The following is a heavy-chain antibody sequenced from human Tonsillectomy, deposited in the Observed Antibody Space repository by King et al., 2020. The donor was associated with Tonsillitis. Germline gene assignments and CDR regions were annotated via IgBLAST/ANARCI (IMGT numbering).Heavy chain of an antibody. CDR2: CSVGGGST. J-gene: IGHJ3*02. V-gene: IGHV3-23*04. Sequence: VQLVESGGGLVQPGGSLRLSCAASGFTVSSYAMSWVRQAPGKGLEWVSACSVGGGSTFYADSVKGRFTISRDNSKNTLYLQMNSLRAEDTAVYYCAKEVYRSAGSGAFDIWGQGTIVTVSS. CDR1: GFTVSSYA. CDR3: AKEVYRSAGSGAFDI. D-gene: IGHD6-25*01.